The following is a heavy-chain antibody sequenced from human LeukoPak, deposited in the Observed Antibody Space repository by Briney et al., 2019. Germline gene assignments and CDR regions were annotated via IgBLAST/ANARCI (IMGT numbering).Heavy chain of an antibody. V-gene: IGHV4-39*01. CDR2: GTT. CDR1: GGSVSSGSFY. J-gene: IGHJ5*02. D-gene: IGHD3-10*01. Sequence: PSETLSLTCTVSGGSVSSGSFYWGWARQPPGKGLEWIGSGTTYYNPSLKSRATISVDTSSNQFSLKLTSVAAADTAVYYCARTGGYMVWGVQNWFDPWGQGILVTVSS. CDR3: ARTGGYMVWGVQNWFDP.